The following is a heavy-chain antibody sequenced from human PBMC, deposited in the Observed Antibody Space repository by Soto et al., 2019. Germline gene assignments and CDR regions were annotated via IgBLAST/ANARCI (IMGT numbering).Heavy chain of an antibody. Sequence: SEAVSLTCAVYVGSFSGYYWSWIRQPPGKGLEWIGEINHSGSTNYNPSLKSRVTISVDTSKNQFSLKLSSVTAADTAVYYCARGNDYYDYVWGSYRHAYYFDYWGQGTLVTVSS. CDR2: INHSGST. J-gene: IGHJ4*02. V-gene: IGHV4-34*01. CDR1: VGSFSGYY. CDR3: ARGNDYYDYVWGSYRHAYYFDY. D-gene: IGHD3-16*02.